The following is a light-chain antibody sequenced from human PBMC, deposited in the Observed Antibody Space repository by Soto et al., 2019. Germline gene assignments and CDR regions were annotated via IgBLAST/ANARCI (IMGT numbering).Light chain of an antibody. CDR3: CSYSGSNTIVV. J-gene: IGLJ2*01. CDR2: DVN. Sequence: QSALTQPASVSGSPGQSITISCTGTSGDVGGYNFVSWYQQHPGKAPRLMIFDVNNRPSGVSTRFSGSKSGNTASLTISGRQAEDEADYYCCSYSGSNTIVVFGGGTKLTVL. V-gene: IGLV2-14*03. CDR1: SGDVGGYNF.